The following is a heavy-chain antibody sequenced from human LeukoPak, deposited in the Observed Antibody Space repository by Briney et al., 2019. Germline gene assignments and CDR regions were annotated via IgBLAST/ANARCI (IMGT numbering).Heavy chain of an antibody. CDR3: ARDPYSGSYGADYYYYMDV. V-gene: IGHV3-23*01. CDR1: GFTFNNYA. Sequence: PGGSLRLSCAASGFTFNNYAMSWVRQAPGKGLEWVSAISGSDAGTYYADSVKGRFTISRDNSKNSLYLQMNSLRAEDTAVYCCARDPYSGSYGADYYYYMDVWGKGTTVTISS. D-gene: IGHD1-26*01. CDR2: ISGSDAGT. J-gene: IGHJ6*03.